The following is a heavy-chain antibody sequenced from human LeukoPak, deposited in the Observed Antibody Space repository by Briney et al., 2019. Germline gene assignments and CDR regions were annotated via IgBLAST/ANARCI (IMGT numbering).Heavy chain of an antibody. CDR3: ARDSPRVVPAAIKSEALDI. CDR1: GGSISSYY. D-gene: IGHD2-2*02. V-gene: IGHV4-4*07. CDR2: IYTSGST. Sequence: PSETLSLTCTVSGGSISSYYWSWIRQPAGKGLEWIGRIYTSGSTNYNPSLKSRVTMSVDTSKNQFSLKLSSVTAADTAVYYCARDSPRVVPAAIKSEALDIWGQGTMVTVSS. J-gene: IGHJ3*02.